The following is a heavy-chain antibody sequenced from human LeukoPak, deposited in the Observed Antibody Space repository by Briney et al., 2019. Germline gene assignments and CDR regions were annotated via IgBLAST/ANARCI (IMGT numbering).Heavy chain of an antibody. CDR1: RFTFHDYA. J-gene: IGHJ4*02. V-gene: IGHV3-9*03. CDR3: AKDIGSTGWYYFDH. CDR2: ITWNSGSI. D-gene: IGHD2-2*01. Sequence: GGSLRLSCAPSRFTFHDYAMQWVRQAPGNGLEWVSGITWNSGSIGYADSVKGRFTISRDNAKNSLYLQMNSLRAEDMALYYCAKDIGSTGWYYFDHWGQGTLVTVSS.